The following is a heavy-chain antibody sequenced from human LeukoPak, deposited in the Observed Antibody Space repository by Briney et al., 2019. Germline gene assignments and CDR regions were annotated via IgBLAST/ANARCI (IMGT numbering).Heavy chain of an antibody. D-gene: IGHD6-19*01. CDR3: VRGRYSSGWFKDKNWFDP. V-gene: IGHV4-30-4*07. CDR2: IYHSGTT. Sequence: SETLSLTCAVSGVAISRGGYAWNWIRQPPGKALEWIAYIYHSGTTYYNPSLKSRATISVDTSKNQFSLKLSSVTAADTAVYYCVRGRYSSGWFKDKNWFDPWGQGIPVTVSS. J-gene: IGHJ5*02. CDR1: GVAISRGGYA.